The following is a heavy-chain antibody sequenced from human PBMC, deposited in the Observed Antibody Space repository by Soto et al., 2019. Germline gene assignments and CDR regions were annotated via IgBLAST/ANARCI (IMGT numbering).Heavy chain of an antibody. J-gene: IGHJ6*02. D-gene: IGHD3-3*01. Sequence: GGSLRLSCAASGFTFSSYAMHWVRQAPGKGLEWVAVISYDGSNKYYADSVKGRFTISRDNSKNTLCLQMNSLRAEDTAVYYCAGGVGGYYDFWSGYPYYGMDVWGQGTTVTVSS. CDR3: AGGVGGYYDFWSGYPYYGMDV. CDR1: GFTFSSYA. CDR2: ISYDGSNK. V-gene: IGHV3-30-3*01.